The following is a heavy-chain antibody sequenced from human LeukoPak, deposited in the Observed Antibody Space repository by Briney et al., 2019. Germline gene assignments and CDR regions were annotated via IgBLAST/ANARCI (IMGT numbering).Heavy chain of an antibody. CDR2: NSYSRST. CDR1: GASLSGYY. D-gene: IGHD6-19*01. V-gene: IGHV4-59*12. CDR3: ARVGSGWYDDAFDI. Sequence: SETLSLTCTVSGASLSGYYWTWIRQPPGKGLEWIGYNSYSRSTNYNPSLKSRVTISVDTSKNQFSLKLNSVTPEDTAVYYCARVGSGWYDDAFDIWGQGTMVTVSS. J-gene: IGHJ3*02.